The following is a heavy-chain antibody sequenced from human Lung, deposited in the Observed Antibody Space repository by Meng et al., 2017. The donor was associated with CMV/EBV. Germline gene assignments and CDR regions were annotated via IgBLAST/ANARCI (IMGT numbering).Heavy chain of an antibody. J-gene: IGHJ6*02. CDR3: ARDDCRGGYCSSTSYYYGMDV. Sequence: GGSLRLSCAASGFTFSAYAMNWVRQTPGKGLEWVSSISTTSTYIYYSDSVKGRFTISRDNTKNSLYLQMNSLRAEDTAVYFCARDDCRGGYCSSTSYYYGMDVWGQGTTVTVSS. CDR2: ISTTSTYI. D-gene: IGHD2-2*01. CDR1: GFTFSAYA. V-gene: IGHV3-21*01.